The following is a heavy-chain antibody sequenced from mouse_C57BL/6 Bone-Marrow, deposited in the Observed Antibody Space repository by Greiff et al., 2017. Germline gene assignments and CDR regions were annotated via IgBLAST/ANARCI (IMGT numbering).Heavy chain of an antibody. CDR3: ADGYWADY. J-gene: IGHJ2*01. V-gene: IGHV14-3*01. D-gene: IGHD2-3*01. CDR2: IDPANGNT. CDR1: GFNIKNTY. Sequence: VQLQQSVAELVRPGASAKLPCTAPGFNIKNTYMHWVKQRSEQGLEWSGRIDPANGNTKYSPKFQGKVTITADTSSNTTYQQLSSLTSEDTAIYYCADGYWADYWGQGTTLTVSS.